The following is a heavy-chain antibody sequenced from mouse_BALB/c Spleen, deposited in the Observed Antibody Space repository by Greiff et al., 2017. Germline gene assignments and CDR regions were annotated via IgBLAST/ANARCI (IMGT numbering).Heavy chain of an antibody. CDR2: IWGDGST. J-gene: IGHJ4*01. V-gene: IGHV2-3*01. Sequence: VKLVESGPGLVAPSQSLSITCTVSGFSLTSYSVSWVRQPPGKGLEWLGVIWGDGSTNYHSALISRLSISKDNSKSQVFLNLNSLQTDDTATYYCAKRGISHAMDYWGQGTSVTVSS. CDR1: GFSLTSYS. CDR3: AKRGISHAMDY.